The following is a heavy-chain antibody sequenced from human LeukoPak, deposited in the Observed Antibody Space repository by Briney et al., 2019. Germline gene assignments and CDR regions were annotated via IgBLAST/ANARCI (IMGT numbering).Heavy chain of an antibody. J-gene: IGHJ2*01. CDR1: GDSISSSTYY. D-gene: IGHD6-6*01. CDR2: IYYSGST. V-gene: IGHV4-39*07. CDR3: ASTYSSFYWYFDL. Sequence: SETLSLTCTVSGDSISSSTYYWGWIRQPPGRGLEWIGSIYYSGSTYYNPSLKSRVTISVDTSKNQFSLKLSSVTAADTAVYYCASTYSSFYWYFDLWGRGTLVTVSS.